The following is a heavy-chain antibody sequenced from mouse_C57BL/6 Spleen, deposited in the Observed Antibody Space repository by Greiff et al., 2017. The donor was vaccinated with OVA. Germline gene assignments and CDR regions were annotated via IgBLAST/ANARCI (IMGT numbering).Heavy chain of an antibody. CDR2: ISDGGSYT. J-gene: IGHJ1*03. V-gene: IGHV5-4*01. D-gene: IGHD2-2*01. CDR3: ARDRGYGYDGGWYFDV. Sequence: EVKLEESGGGLVKPGGSLKLSCAASGFTFSSYAMSWVRQTPEKRLEWVATISDGGSYTYYPDNVKGRFTIARDNAKNNLYLQMSHLKSEDTAMYYCARDRGYGYDGGWYFDVWGTGTTVTVSS. CDR1: GFTFSSYA.